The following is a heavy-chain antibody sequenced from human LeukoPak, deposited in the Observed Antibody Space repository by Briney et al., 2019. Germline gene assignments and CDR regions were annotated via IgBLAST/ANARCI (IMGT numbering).Heavy chain of an antibody. CDR2: IKQDGSEK. J-gene: IGHJ3*02. Sequence: GGSLRLSCAASGFTFSSYWMSWVRQAPGKGLEWVANIKQDGSEKYYVDSVKGRFTISRGNAKNSLYLQMNSLRAEDTAVYYCARDMFPGLRCSCAFDIWGQGTMVTVSS. D-gene: IGHD3-10*02. CDR3: ARDMFPGLRCSCAFDI. V-gene: IGHV3-7*01. CDR1: GFTFSSYW.